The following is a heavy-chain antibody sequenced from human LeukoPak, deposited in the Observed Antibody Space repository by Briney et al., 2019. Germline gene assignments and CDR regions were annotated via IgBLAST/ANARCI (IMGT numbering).Heavy chain of an antibody. CDR3: AKDPPMRTYCGGDCYHYFDY. Sequence: GGSLRLSCAASGFTFSSYAMHWVRQAPGKGLEWVAFVRYDGSHKYYADSVKGRFTISRDSSRDTLYLQMNSLRAEDTAVYYCAKDPPMRTYCGGDCYHYFDYWGQGTLVTVSS. D-gene: IGHD2-21*02. CDR1: GFTFSSYA. V-gene: IGHV3-30*02. CDR2: VRYDGSHK. J-gene: IGHJ4*02.